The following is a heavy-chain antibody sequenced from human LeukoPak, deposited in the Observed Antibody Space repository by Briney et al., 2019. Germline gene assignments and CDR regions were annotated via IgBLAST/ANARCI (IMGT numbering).Heavy chain of an antibody. CDR1: GGSISSGDYY. V-gene: IGHV4-30-4*08. D-gene: IGHD3-10*01. CDR3: ATAFPMVRGVIILAETVVDI. J-gene: IGHJ3*02. CDR2: IYYSGST. Sequence: SQTLSLTCTVSGGSISSGDYYWSWIRQPPGKGLEWIGYIYYSGSTYYNPSLKSRVTISVDTSKNQFSLKLSSVTAADTAVYYCATAFPMVRGVIILAETVVDIWGQGTMVTVSS.